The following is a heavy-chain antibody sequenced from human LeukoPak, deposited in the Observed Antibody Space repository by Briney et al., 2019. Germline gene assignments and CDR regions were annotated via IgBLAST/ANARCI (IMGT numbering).Heavy chain of an antibody. CDR1: GFTFSSYW. D-gene: IGHD5-24*01. J-gene: IGHJ4*02. CDR2: IKQDGSEK. V-gene: IGHV3-7*01. CDR3: ARADPLLEMATYFDY. Sequence: GSLRLSCAASGFTFSSYWMSWVRQAPGKGLEWVANIKQDGSEKYYVDSVKGRFTISRDNAKSSLYLQMNSLRAEDTAVYYCARADPLLEMATYFDYWGQGTLVTVSS.